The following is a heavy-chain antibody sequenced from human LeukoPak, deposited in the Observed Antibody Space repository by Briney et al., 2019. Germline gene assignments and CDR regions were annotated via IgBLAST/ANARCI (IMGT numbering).Heavy chain of an antibody. V-gene: IGHV3-74*01. CDR3: ARAVRAHPPADF. J-gene: IGHJ4*02. CDR2: INSDGSST. D-gene: IGHD3-3*01. CDR1: GFSFSSYW. Sequence: GGSLRLSCAASGFSFSSYWMHWVRQAPGKGLVWVSRINSDGSSTTYADSVKGRSSISRDNAKNTLYLHMNSLRAEVTGVYYCARAVRAHPPADFWGQGTLVTVSS.